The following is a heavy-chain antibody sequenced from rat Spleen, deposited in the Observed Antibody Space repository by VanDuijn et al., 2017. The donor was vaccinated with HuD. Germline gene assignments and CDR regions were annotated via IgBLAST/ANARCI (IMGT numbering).Heavy chain of an antibody. CDR2: IRTGGGDT. CDR1: GFTFSDYA. V-gene: IGHV5S23*01. D-gene: IGHD4-3*01. CDR3: ARHNSGYGVMDA. J-gene: IGHJ4*01. Sequence: EVQLVESGGGLVQPGRSLKFSCAASGFTFSDYAMAWVRQAPKKGLEWVATIRTGGGDTYYRDSVKGRFTISRDNAKTTLYLQMDSLRSEDTATYYCARHNSGYGVMDAWGQGASVTVSS.